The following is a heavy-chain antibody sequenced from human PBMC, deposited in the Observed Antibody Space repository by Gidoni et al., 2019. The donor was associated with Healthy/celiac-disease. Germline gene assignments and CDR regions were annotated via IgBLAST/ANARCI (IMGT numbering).Heavy chain of an antibody. Sequence: QVQLVESGGGVGQPGRSLRPSCAASGVPSRSYCMHWVRQAPGKGLERVAVIWYDGSNKYSADSVKGRFTISRDNSKNTLYLQMNSLSAEDTAVYYCARGPLGKLPLGMDVWGQGTTVTVSS. CDR3: ARGPLGKLPLGMDV. CDR2: IWYDGSNK. V-gene: IGHV3-33*01. CDR1: GVPSRSYC. D-gene: IGHD3-16*01. J-gene: IGHJ6*02.